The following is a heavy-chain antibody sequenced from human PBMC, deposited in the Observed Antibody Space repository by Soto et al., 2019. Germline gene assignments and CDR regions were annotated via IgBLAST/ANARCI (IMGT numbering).Heavy chain of an antibody. V-gene: IGHV4-30-2*01. CDR1: GASISSGGYS. J-gene: IGHJ5*02. CDR3: ARGHASSPNWFDP. Sequence: QLQLQESGSGLVKPSQTLSLTCAVSGASISSGGYSWSWIRQPPGKGLEWIGYIYHSGSTQYNPSLQSRVTISVDRSNNQFSLKLSSVTAADTAVYYCARGHASSPNWFDPWGQGTLVTVSS. CDR2: IYHSGST. D-gene: IGHD6-13*01.